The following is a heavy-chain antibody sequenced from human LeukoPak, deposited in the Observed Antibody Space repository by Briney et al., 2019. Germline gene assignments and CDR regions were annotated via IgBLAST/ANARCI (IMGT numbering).Heavy chain of an antibody. CDR2: INPNDGET. CDR1: GYTFPDYY. Sequence: GASVNVSCKCSGYTFPDYYMHWVRQAPGQGCEWMGWINPNDGETNYAQKFQGRVTMTRDTSISTAHIEVSRLRSDDTAVYYCARANSLYCSSSTCLFDYWGQGTLVTVSS. D-gene: IGHD2-2*01. CDR3: ARANSLYCSSSTCLFDY. V-gene: IGHV1-2*02. J-gene: IGHJ4*02.